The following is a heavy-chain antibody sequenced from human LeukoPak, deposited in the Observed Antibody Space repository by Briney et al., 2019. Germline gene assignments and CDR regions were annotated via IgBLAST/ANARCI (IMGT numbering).Heavy chain of an antibody. V-gene: IGHV3-30*04. D-gene: IGHD3-22*01. CDR3: ASPDYYDSSGYN. J-gene: IGHJ4*02. CDR2: ISYDGSNK. Sequence: PGGSLRLSCAASGFTFSSYAMHWVRQAPGKGLEWVAVISYDGSNKYYADSVKGRFTISRGNSKNTLYLQMNSLRAEDTAVYYCASPDYYDSSGYNWGQGTLVTVSS. CDR1: GFTFSSYA.